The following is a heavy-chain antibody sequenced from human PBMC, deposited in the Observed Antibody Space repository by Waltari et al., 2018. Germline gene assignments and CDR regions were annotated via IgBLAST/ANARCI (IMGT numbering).Heavy chain of an antibody. CDR3: ARGRVVPAAVDS. CDR2: IYYTGST. V-gene: IGHV4-59*01. J-gene: IGHJ4*02. D-gene: IGHD2-2*01. CDR1: GGPITSDS. Sequence: VQLQESGPGLVTPSETLSLTCPVSGGPITSDSWNCVRQPPGKGLEWIAFIYYTGSTHYNPSLRSRVTISVDTSKNQFSLELRSVSAADTAMYYCARGRVVPAAVDSWGQGTLVTVSS.